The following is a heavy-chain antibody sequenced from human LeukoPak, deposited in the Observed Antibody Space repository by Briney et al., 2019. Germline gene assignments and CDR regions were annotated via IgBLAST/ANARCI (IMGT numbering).Heavy chain of an antibody. D-gene: IGHD6-6*01. J-gene: IGHJ1*01. CDR1: GGSFSGYY. V-gene: IGHV4-34*01. Sequence: PSETLSLTCAVYGGSFSGYYWSWIRQPPGKGLEWIGEINHSGSTNYNPSLESRVTISVDTSKNQFSLKLSSVTAADTAVYYCARRGARPYFQHWGQGTLVTVSS. CDR2: INHSGST. CDR3: ARRGARPYFQH.